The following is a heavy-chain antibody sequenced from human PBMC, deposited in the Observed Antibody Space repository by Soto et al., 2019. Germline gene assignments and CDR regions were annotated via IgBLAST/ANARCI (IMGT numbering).Heavy chain of an antibody. V-gene: IGHV3-23*01. Sequence: GGSLRLSCAASGFTFSNYAMTWVRQGPGKGLEWVSGISGSGGRSYYADSVKGRFTISRDNSKNTLYLQMSSLRAEDTAVYYCGXGTELDNYYYGMDVWGQGTTVTVSS. CDR2: ISGSGGRS. D-gene: IGHD1-26*01. CDR3: GXGTELDNYYYGMDV. CDR1: GFTFSNYA. J-gene: IGHJ6*02.